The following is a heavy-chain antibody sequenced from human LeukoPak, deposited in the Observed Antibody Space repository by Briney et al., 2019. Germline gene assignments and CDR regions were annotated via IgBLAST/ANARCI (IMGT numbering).Heavy chain of an antibody. D-gene: IGHD3-10*01. CDR2: IWYDGSNK. V-gene: IGHV3-33*01. CDR3: ARGYYYGSGSYYPDY. J-gene: IGHJ4*02. CDR1: GFTFSSYV. Sequence: GGSLRLSCAASGFTFSSYVMHWVRQAPGKGLEWVAVIWYDGSNKYYADSVKGRFTISRDNSKNTLYLQVNSLRAEDTAVYYCARGYYYGSGSYYPDYWGQGTLVTVSS.